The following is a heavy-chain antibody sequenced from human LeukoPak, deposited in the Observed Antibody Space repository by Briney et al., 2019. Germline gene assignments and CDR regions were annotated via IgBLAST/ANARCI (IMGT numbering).Heavy chain of an antibody. Sequence: SETLSLTCTVSGSSDSSGSYYWSWIRQPAGKGLEWIGRIYTSGSTNYNPSLKGRVTISVDTSKNQFSLKLSSVTAADTAVYYCAAKYYDFWSGSGDYWGQGTLVTVSS. J-gene: IGHJ4*02. CDR2: IYTSGST. CDR1: GSSDSSGSYY. V-gene: IGHV4-61*02. D-gene: IGHD3-3*01. CDR3: AAKYYDFWSGSGDY.